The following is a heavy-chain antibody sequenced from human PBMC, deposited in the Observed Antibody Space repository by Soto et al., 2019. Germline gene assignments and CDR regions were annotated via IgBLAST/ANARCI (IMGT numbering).Heavy chain of an antibody. CDR2: INPNSGGT. Sequence: GASVKVSCKASGYTFTGYYMHWVRQAPGQRLEWMGWINPNSGGTNYAQKFQGRVTMTRDTSISTAYMELSRLRSDDTAVYYCASGDTAMSYYFDFWGQGTLVTVSS. CDR1: GYTFTGYY. J-gene: IGHJ4*02. D-gene: IGHD5-18*01. V-gene: IGHV1-2*02. CDR3: ASGDTAMSYYFDF.